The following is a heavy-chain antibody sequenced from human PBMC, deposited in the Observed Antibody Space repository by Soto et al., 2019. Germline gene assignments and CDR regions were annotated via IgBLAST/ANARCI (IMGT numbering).Heavy chain of an antibody. J-gene: IGHJ3*02. D-gene: IGHD6-13*01. V-gene: IGHV1-18*01. Sequence: QVQLVQSGAEVKKPGASMKVSCKASGYTFTSYGISWVGQAPGQGLEWMGWISAYNGNTNYAQKLQGRVTMTTDTSTSTAYMELRSLRSDDTAVYYCARGMAPAGPSPHAFDTWGQGTMVTVSS. CDR2: ISAYNGNT. CDR1: GYTFTSYG. CDR3: ARGMAPAGPSPHAFDT.